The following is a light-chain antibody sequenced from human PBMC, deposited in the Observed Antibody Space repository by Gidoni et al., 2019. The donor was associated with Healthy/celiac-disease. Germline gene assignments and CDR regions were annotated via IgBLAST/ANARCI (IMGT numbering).Light chain of an antibody. Sequence: DIQMTQSPSSLSASVGDRVTITCRASQSISSYLNWYQQKPGKAPKLLIYAASSLQSGVPSRFSGSGSGTDFTLTISSLQPEDFATYYFQQSYSTPYTFGQETKLEIK. V-gene: IGKV1-39*01. CDR3: QQSYSTPYT. J-gene: IGKJ2*01. CDR1: QSISSY. CDR2: AAS.